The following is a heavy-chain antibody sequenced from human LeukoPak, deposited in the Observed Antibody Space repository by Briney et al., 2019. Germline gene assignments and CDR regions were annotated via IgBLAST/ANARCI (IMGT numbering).Heavy chain of an antibody. J-gene: IGHJ4*02. CDR1: GFTFSDYG. CDR2: IRYDGTDK. Sequence: GGSLRLSCATSGFTFSDYGMHWVRQAPGKGLEWMSFIRYDGTDKYYADSVKGRFTISRDNSKNMLYLQMNSLRAEDTAAYYCAKDVSVVVVAGYFDYWGQGTLVTVSS. CDR3: AKDVSVVVVAGYFDY. D-gene: IGHD2-15*01. V-gene: IGHV3-30*02.